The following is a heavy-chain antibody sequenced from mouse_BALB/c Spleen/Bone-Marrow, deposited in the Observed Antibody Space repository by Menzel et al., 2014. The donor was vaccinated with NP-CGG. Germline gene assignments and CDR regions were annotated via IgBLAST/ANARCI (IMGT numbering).Heavy chain of an antibody. CDR2: RRPGRGGS. CDR1: VYGFTNYL. CDR3: ARRIYYAMGY. V-gene: IGHV1-54*01. Sequence: QLQQAGAELVRPGPSVKWSCNASVYGFTNYLLEWVKQRPGQGRAWVGVRRPGRGGSNYNEKFMGKATLTANKPPSSAYMQLSSLTSDDSAXYXCARRIYYAMGYWGQGTTLTVSS. J-gene: IGHJ2*01. D-gene: IGHD2-1*01.